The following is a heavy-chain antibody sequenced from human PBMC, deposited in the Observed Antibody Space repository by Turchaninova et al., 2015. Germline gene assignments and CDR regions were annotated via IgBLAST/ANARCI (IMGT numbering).Heavy chain of an antibody. J-gene: IGHJ4*02. CDR2: ITIDETNT. CDR3: ARDGGSSTPFDV. CDR1: GFIIISYY. Sequence: EVQLVGSGGGVFIRVWLPRLSCPASGFIIISYYITVVRQAPGKGLGWVSRITIDETNTAYADSVRGRFTISRDNMRNTVFLQMHNLRVDDTAVYYCARDGGSSTPFDVWGQGSLVTVSS. V-gene: IGHV3-74*01. D-gene: IGHD2-2*01.